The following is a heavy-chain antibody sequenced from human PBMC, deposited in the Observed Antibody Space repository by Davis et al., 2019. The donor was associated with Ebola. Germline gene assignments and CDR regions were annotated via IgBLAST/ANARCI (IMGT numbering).Heavy chain of an antibody. CDR2: INHSGST. D-gene: IGHD6-6*01. J-gene: IGHJ4*02. V-gene: IGHV4-34*01. Sequence: PSETLSLTCAVYGGSFSGYYWSWIRQPPGKGLEWIGEINHSGSTNYNPSLKSRVTISVDTSKNQFSLKLSSVTAADTAVYYCARGLAARAGYWGQGTLVTVSS. CDR3: ARGLAARAGY. CDR1: GGSFSGYY.